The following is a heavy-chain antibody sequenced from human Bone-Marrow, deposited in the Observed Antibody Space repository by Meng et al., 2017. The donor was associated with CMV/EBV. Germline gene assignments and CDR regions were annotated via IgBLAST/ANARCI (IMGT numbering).Heavy chain of an antibody. CDR2: IKFDGGEI. CDR1: GFTFSSSW. D-gene: IGHD2-21*01. J-gene: IGHJ4*02. Sequence: GESLKISCAASGFTFSSSWMSWVRQAPGKGLEWVANIKFDGGEIYYVDPVKGRFTISRDNAKNSLYLQMNSLRAEDTAVYYCARDALTGYSSEYYFDYWGQGTLVTVSS. CDR3: ARDALTGYSSEYYFDY. V-gene: IGHV3-7*01.